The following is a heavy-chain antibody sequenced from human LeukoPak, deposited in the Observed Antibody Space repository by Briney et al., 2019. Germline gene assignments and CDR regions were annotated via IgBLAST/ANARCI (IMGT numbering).Heavy chain of an antibody. Sequence: SETLSLTCTVAGGSISSSSYYWGCIRQPPGKGLEWIGSIYYSGSTYYNPSLKSRVTISVDTSKNQFSLKLSSVTAADTAVYYCARGLYYDVLTGYPFDYWGQGTLVTVSS. V-gene: IGHV4-39*07. CDR3: ARGLYYDVLTGYPFDY. J-gene: IGHJ4*02. D-gene: IGHD3-9*01. CDR2: IYYSGST. CDR1: GGSISSSSYY.